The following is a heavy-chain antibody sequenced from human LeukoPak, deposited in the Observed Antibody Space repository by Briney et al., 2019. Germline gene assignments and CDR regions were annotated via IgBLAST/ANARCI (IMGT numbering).Heavy chain of an antibody. Sequence: SETLSLTCAVYGGSFSGYYWSWIRQPPGKGLEWIGEINHSGSTNYNPSLKRRVTISVDTSKNQFSLKLSSVTAADTAVYYCARGPRMVRGVIIIYWGQGTLVTVSS. CDR2: INHSGST. V-gene: IGHV4-34*01. CDR1: GGSFSGYY. CDR3: ARGPRMVRGVIIIY. D-gene: IGHD3-10*01. J-gene: IGHJ4*02.